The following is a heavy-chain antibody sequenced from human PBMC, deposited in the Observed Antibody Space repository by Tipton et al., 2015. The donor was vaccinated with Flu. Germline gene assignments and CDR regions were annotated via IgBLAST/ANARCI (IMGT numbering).Heavy chain of an antibody. Sequence: QSGAEVKKPGASVKVSCKASGYSFSGHDVNWVRQATGQGLEWMGWMNFDSGNTGYAAQFQARVTMTRDTSTSTAYLEVSSLRSKDTAVYYCVRGLAMGRFAEYFHHWGQGTLFTVSS. CDR2: MNFDSGNT. V-gene: IGHV1-8*01. CDR1: GYSFSGHD. CDR3: VRGLAMGRFAEYFHH. D-gene: IGHD3-10*01. J-gene: IGHJ1*01.